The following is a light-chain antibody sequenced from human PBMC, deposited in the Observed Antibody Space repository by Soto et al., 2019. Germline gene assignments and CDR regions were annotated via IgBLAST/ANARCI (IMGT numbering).Light chain of an antibody. J-gene: IGLJ2*01. CDR1: SSDVGGYNY. CDR2: EVS. CDR3: SSYTSSSTLEV. Sequence: QSALTQPAAVSGSPGQSITISCTGTSSDVGGYNYVSWYHQHPGKAPKLMIYEVSNRPSGVSNRFSGSKSGNTASLTISGLQAEDEADYYCSSYTSSSTLEVFGGGTKVTVL. V-gene: IGLV2-14*01.